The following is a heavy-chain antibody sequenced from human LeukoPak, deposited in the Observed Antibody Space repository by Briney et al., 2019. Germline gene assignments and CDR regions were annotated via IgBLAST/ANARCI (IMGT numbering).Heavy chain of an antibody. J-gene: IGHJ6*03. V-gene: IGHV3-21*01. CDR1: GFTFSSYS. CDR3: ARVGDGYNYPYYYYYMDV. Sequence: GGSLRLSCAASGFTFSSYSMNWVREAPGKGLEWVSSISSSSSYIYYADSVKGRFTISRDNAKNSLYLQMNSLRAEDTAVYYCARVGDGYNYPYYYYYMDVWGKGTTVTVSS. CDR2: ISSSSSYI. D-gene: IGHD5-24*01.